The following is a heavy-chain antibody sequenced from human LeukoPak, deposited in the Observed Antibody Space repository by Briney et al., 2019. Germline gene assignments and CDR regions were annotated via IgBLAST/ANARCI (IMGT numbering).Heavy chain of an antibody. V-gene: IGHV1-46*03. D-gene: IGHD2-2*01. CDR1: GYTFTSYY. Sequence: ASVKVSCKASGYTFTSYYMHRVRQAPGQGLEWMGIINPSGGSTSYAQKFQGGVTMTRDTSTSTVYMELSSLRSEDTAVYYCARTYCSSTSCSSFDYWGQGTLVTVSS. CDR3: ARTYCSSTSCSSFDY. CDR2: INPSGGST. J-gene: IGHJ4*02.